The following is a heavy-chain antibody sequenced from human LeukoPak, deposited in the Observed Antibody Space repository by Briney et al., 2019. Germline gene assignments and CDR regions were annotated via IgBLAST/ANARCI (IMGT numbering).Heavy chain of an antibody. CDR1: GGSISSYY. D-gene: IGHD3-22*01. CDR2: IYYSGST. Sequence: PSETLSLTCTVSGGSISSYYWSWIRQPPGKGLEWIGYIYYSGSTNYNPSLKSRVTISVDTSKNQFSLKLSSVTATDTAVYYCARHGYYDSSGYYGFDYWGQGTLVTVSS. CDR3: ARHGYYDSSGYYGFDY. V-gene: IGHV4-59*08. J-gene: IGHJ4*02.